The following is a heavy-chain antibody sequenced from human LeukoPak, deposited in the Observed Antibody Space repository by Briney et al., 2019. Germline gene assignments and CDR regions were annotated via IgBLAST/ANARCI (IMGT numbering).Heavy chain of an antibody. CDR3: ARDAYSSSSECWFDP. CDR1: GYSISSGYY. Sequence: PSETLSLTCTVSGYSISSGYYWGWIRQPPGKGLEWIGSIYHSGSTYYNPSLKSRVTISVDTSKNQFSLKLSSVTAADTAVYYCARDAYSSSSECWFDPWGQGTLVTVSS. J-gene: IGHJ5*02. V-gene: IGHV4-38-2*02. D-gene: IGHD6-6*01. CDR2: IYHSGST.